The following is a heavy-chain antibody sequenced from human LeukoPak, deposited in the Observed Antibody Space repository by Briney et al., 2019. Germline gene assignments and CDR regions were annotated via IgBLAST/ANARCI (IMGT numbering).Heavy chain of an antibody. V-gene: IGHV1-8*01. Sequence: GASVKVSCKASGYTFTSFDINWVRQATGQGLEWMGWMNPNIGQTGYVQKFQGRLTMTRNTSISTAYLELSSLRSEDTAVYYCARATGLRRPKRGYSYYYLDVWGKGTTVTISS. D-gene: IGHD1-14*01. CDR2: MNPNIGQT. CDR1: GYTFTSFD. CDR3: ARATGLRRPKRGYSYYYLDV. J-gene: IGHJ6*03.